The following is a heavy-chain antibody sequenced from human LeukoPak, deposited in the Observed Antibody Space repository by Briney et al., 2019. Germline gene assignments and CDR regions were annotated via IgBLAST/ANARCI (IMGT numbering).Heavy chain of an antibody. Sequence: SETLSLTCTVSGGSISSYYWSWIRQPPGKGLEWIGYIYYSGSTNYNPSLKSRVTISVDTSKNQFSLKLSSVTAADTAVYYCARGGGRYCSSASCYVDWFDPWGQGTLVTVSS. CDR1: GGSISSYY. J-gene: IGHJ5*02. CDR3: ARGGGRYCSSASCYVDWFDP. V-gene: IGHV4-59*01. CDR2: IYYSGST. D-gene: IGHD2-2*01.